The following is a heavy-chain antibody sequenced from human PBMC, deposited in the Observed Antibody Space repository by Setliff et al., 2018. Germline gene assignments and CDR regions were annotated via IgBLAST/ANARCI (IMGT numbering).Heavy chain of an antibody. D-gene: IGHD4-17*01. CDR1: GYTFTSYT. Sequence: ASVKVSCKASGYTFTSYTLHWVRQAPGQRLEWMGWINAGNGNTKYSQKFQGRVTLTRDTSASIAYMELSSLRSEDTAVYFCARGSSVTTGGPQFDPWGQGTLVTVS. CDR3: ARGSSVTTGGPQFDP. V-gene: IGHV1-3*01. CDR2: INAGNGNT. J-gene: IGHJ5*02.